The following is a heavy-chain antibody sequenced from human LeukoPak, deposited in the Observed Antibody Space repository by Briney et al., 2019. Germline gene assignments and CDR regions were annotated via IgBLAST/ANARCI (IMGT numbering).Heavy chain of an antibody. V-gene: IGHV1-46*01. D-gene: IGHD1-14*01. J-gene: IGHJ5*02. CDR2: INLSGGST. CDR1: GSTFTSYY. Sequence: SVKVSRTAAGSTFTSYYMHWFRQPPGQGLEWMGVINLSGGSTSYAQKFPGRVTITRDTAKSTIYMELSSQRSEDKAVYYCARALPGNGGFDPWGQGTLVTVSS. CDR3: ARALPGNGGFDP.